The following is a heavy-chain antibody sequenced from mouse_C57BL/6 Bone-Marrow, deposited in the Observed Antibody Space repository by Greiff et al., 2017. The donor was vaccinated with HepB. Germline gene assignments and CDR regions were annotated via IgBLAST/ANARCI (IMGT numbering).Heavy chain of an antibody. Sequence: EVMLVESGGGLVQPGGSMKLSCVASGFTFSNYWMNWVRQSPEKGLEWVAQIRLKSDNYATHYAESVKGRFTISRDDSKSSVYLQMNNLRAEDTGIYYCTSDYGAWFAYWGQGTLVTVSA. CDR3: TSDYGAWFAY. D-gene: IGHD1-1*01. V-gene: IGHV6-3*01. J-gene: IGHJ3*01. CDR2: IRLKSDNYAT. CDR1: GFTFSNYW.